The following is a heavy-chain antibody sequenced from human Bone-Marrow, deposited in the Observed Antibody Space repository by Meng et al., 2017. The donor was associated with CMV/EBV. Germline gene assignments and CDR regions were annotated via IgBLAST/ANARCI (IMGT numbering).Heavy chain of an antibody. Sequence: GGSLRLSCAASGITFSNHGMHWVRQAPGKGLEWVAFIRNDGSDKYYADSVKGRFTISRDNSKNMLYMQMNSLRAEDTAVYYCAKDKGLRFLECFSVGGQGKLVTVSS. D-gene: IGHD3-3*01. J-gene: IGHJ4*02. CDR1: GITFSNHG. CDR3: AKDKGLRFLECFSV. V-gene: IGHV3-30*02. CDR2: IRNDGSDK.